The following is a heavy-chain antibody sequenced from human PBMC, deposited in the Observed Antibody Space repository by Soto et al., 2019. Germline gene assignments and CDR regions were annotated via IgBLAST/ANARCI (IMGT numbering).Heavy chain of an antibody. Sequence: QITLKESGPTLVKPTQTLTLTCTFSGFSLSTSGVGVGWIRQPPGKALEWLALIYWDDDKHYSPSLKTRLTITKDTSKNQVVLTMTNMDPVDTATYYCAYTWVLTCSGISGQDLDAFDIWGQGTLVTVSS. J-gene: IGHJ3*02. CDR2: IYWDDDK. CDR1: GFSLSTSGVG. CDR3: AYTWVLTCSGISGQDLDAFDI. D-gene: IGHD2-15*01. V-gene: IGHV2-5*02.